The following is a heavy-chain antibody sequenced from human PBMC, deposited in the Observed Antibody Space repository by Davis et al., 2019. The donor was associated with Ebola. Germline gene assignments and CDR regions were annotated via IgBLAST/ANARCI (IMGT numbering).Heavy chain of an antibody. CDR2: INHSGST. V-gene: IGHV4-34*01. Sequence: SETLSLTCAVYGGSFSGYYWSWIRQPPGKGLEWIGEINHSGSTNYNPSLKSRVTISVDTSKNQFSLKLSSVTAADTAVYYCARHGYDFRVDYWGQGTLVTVSS. CDR3: ARHGYDFRVDY. D-gene: IGHD5-12*01. CDR1: GGSFSGYY. J-gene: IGHJ4*02.